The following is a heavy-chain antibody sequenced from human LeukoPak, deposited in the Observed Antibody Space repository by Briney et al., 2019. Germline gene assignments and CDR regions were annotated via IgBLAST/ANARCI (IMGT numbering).Heavy chain of an antibody. D-gene: IGHD6-13*01. CDR2: INHSGST. CDR1: GGSFSGYY. J-gene: IGHJ4*02. CDR3: VGGWQKLVHYYFDY. V-gene: IGHV4-34*01. Sequence: PSETLSLTCAVYGGSFSGYYWSWIRQPPGKGLEWIGEINHSGSTNYNPSLKSRVTISVDTSKNQFSLKLSSVTAADTAVYYCVGGWQKLVHYYFDYWGQGTLVTVSS.